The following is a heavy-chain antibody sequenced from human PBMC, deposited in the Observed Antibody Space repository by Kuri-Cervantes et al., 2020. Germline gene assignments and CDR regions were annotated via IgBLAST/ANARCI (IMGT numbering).Heavy chain of an antibody. CDR3: ARDGSGDYVNAFDI. CDR1: GGSISSYY. D-gene: IGHD4-17*01. J-gene: IGHJ3*02. CDR2: IYYTGST. V-gene: IGHV4-59*13. Sequence: SETLSLTCTVSGGSISSYYWSWIRQPPGKGLEWIGYIYYTGSTSYKPSLKSRVTISVDTSKNQVSLKLSSVTAADTAVYYCARDGSGDYVNAFDIWGQGTMVTVSS.